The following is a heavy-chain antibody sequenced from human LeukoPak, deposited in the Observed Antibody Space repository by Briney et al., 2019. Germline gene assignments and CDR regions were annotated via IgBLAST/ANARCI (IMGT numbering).Heavy chain of an antibody. CDR2: INNDGSGT. CDR3: ASYVKQQLSAFDI. D-gene: IGHD6-13*01. CDR1: GFTFSSYW. V-gene: IGHV3-74*01. J-gene: IGHJ3*02. Sequence: PGGSLRLSCAASGFTFSSYWMHWVRQAPGKGPVWVSRINNDGSGTTYADSVKGRFTISRDNSKNTLYLQMNSLRAEDTAVYYCASYVKQQLSAFDIWGQGTMVTVSS.